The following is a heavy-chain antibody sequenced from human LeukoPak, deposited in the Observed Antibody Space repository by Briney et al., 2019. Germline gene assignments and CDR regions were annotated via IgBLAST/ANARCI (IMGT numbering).Heavy chain of an antibody. CDR2: ISGSGDST. J-gene: IGHJ4*02. Sequence: PGGSLRLSCAASGFTFSSYAMNWVRQAPGKGLEWVSAISGSGDSTYYADSVKGRFTISRDNSKNTLYLQMNSLRAEDTAVYYCAKLNTAMVTYHFDYWGQGTLVTVSS. CDR3: AKLNTAMVTYHFDY. CDR1: GFTFSSYA. D-gene: IGHD5-18*01. V-gene: IGHV3-23*01.